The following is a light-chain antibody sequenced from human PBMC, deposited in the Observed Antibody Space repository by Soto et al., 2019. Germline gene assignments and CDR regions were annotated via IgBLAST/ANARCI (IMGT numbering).Light chain of an antibody. CDR2: DAS. V-gene: IGKV3-11*01. J-gene: IGKJ4*01. CDR1: QSVSDY. CDR3: QQRVNWPPT. Sequence: EVVLTQSPASLSLSPGDRATLSCRADQSVSDYLGWYQQKPGQPPRLLFFDASSRASGVPHRFSAGGSGTDFTLIISSLQPEDFAVYYCQQRVNWPPTFGGGTKVEI.